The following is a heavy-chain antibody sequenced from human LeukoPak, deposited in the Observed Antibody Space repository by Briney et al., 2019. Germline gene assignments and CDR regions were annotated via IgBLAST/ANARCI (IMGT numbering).Heavy chain of an antibody. Sequence: SETLSLTCAVYGGSFSGYYWSWIRQPPGKGLEWIGEINHSGSTNYNPSLKSRVTISVDTSKNQFSLKLSSVTAADTAVYYCARGRAYCSGGSCYSGYYYYYYGMDVWGQGTTVTVSS. CDR1: GGSFSGYY. CDR3: ARGRAYCSGGSCYSGYYYYYYGMDV. CDR2: INHSGST. J-gene: IGHJ6*02. V-gene: IGHV4-34*01. D-gene: IGHD2-15*01.